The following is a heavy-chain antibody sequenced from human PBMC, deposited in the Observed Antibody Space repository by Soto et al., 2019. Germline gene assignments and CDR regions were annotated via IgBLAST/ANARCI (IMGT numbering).Heavy chain of an antibody. D-gene: IGHD5-12*01. CDR1: GFSLTSGVG. CDR2: IYWDDDK. V-gene: IGHV2-5*02. CDR3: AHIDPEIVTVGGHGGFDY. J-gene: IGHJ4*02. Sequence: QITLKESGPTLVRPPQTLTLTCTFSGFSLTSGVGVGWIRQPPGKALEWLALIYWDDDKRYSPSLKNRLTITMDTSKNQVVLTMTNVGPVDTATYFCAHIDPEIVTVGGHGGFDYWGQGTLVTVSS.